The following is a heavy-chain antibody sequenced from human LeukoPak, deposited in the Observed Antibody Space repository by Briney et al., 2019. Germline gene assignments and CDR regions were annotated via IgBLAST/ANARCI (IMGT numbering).Heavy chain of an antibody. V-gene: IGHV1-18*01. CDR3: ARDSGERGSGSYLIAY. D-gene: IGHD3-10*01. CDR1: GYTFTSYG. J-gene: IGHJ4*02. CDR2: ISAYNGNT. Sequence: VASVKVSCKASGYTFTSYGISWVRQAPGQGLEWTGWISAYNGNTNYAQKFQGRVTMTRDTSISTAYMELSRLRSDDTAVYYCARDSGERGSGSYLIAYWGQGTLVTVSS.